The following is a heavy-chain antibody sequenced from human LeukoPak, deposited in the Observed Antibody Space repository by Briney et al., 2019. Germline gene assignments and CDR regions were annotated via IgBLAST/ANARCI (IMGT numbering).Heavy chain of an antibody. D-gene: IGHD6-19*01. Sequence: PGRSLRLSCAASGFTFSTYTMHWVRQAPGKGLEWVAVISYDGSNKYYADSVKGRFTISRDNSKNTLFLLMNSLRAEDTAVYYCARPRYTSGWSDFDYWGQGTPVTVSS. V-gene: IGHV3-30*04. CDR3: ARPRYTSGWSDFDY. CDR1: GFTFSTYT. CDR2: ISYDGSNK. J-gene: IGHJ4*02.